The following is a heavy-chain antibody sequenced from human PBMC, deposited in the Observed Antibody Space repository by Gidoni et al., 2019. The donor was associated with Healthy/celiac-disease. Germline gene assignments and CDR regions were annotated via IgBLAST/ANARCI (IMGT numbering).Heavy chain of an antibody. V-gene: IGHV4-4*07. CDR2: IYTSGST. CDR3: ARDLVDSSSWYEDYYYYGMDV. J-gene: IGHJ6*02. D-gene: IGHD6-13*01. Sequence: QVQLQESGPGLVKPSETLSLTCTVSGGSISRYYWSWIRQPAGKGLEWIGRIYTSGSTNYNPSLKSRVTMSVDTSKNQFSLKLSSVTAADTAVYYCARDLVDSSSWYEDYYYYGMDVWGQGTTVTVSS. CDR1: GGSISRYY.